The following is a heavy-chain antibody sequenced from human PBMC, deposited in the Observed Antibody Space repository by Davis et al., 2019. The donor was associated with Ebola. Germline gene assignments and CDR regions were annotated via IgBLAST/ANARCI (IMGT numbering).Heavy chain of an antibody. Sequence: GESLKISCSASGFTFSSYWTHWVRQAPGKGLVWVSRINSDGSSTSYPDSVKGRFTISRDNAKNTLYLQMNSLRAEDTAVYYCVCTLDYWGQGTLVTVSS. CDR1: GFTFSSYW. J-gene: IGHJ4*02. CDR2: INSDGSST. V-gene: IGHV3-74*01. D-gene: IGHD2-2*01. CDR3: VCTLDY.